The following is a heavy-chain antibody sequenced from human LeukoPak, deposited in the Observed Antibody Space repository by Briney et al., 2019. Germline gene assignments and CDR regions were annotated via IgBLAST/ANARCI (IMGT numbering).Heavy chain of an antibody. CDR1: GYTFTSYY. V-gene: IGHV1-46*01. CDR2: IDPSGGST. CDR3: AREPGVNMYYFDY. Sequence: ASVKVSCKVSGYTFTSYYMHWVRQAPGQGLEWMGIIDPSGGSTSYAQKFQGRVTVTRDTSTSTVYMELSSLRSEDTAVYYCAREPGVNMYYFDYWGQGTLVTVYS. D-gene: IGHD1/OR15-1a*01. J-gene: IGHJ4*02.